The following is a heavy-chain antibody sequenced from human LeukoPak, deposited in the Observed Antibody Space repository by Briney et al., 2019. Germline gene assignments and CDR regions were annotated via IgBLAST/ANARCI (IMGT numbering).Heavy chain of an antibody. Sequence: GGTLRLSCAASGFTFNTYGMSWVRQAPGKGLEWVSAISGSGGSTYYADSVKGRFTISRDNAKHSLYLQMNSLRAEDTAVYYCARGAEIVVVTAIHYWGQGTLVTVSS. J-gene: IGHJ4*02. V-gene: IGHV3-23*01. CDR2: ISGSGGST. CDR3: ARGAEIVVVTAIHY. CDR1: GFTFNTYG. D-gene: IGHD2-21*02.